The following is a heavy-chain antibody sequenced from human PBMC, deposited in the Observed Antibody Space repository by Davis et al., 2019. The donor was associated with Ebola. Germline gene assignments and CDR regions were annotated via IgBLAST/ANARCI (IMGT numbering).Heavy chain of an antibody. Sequence: GESLKISCAASGFTFSSYWMSWVRQTPGKGLEWVAIVKTDGSEEYYGESVKGRFTISRDNARNSVYLQMNGLRGEDTAIYYCAQVRSSTWGQGTLVTVSS. J-gene: IGHJ5*02. CDR3: AQVRSST. CDR1: GFTFSSYW. CDR2: VKTDGSEE. D-gene: IGHD2-2*01. V-gene: IGHV3-7*01.